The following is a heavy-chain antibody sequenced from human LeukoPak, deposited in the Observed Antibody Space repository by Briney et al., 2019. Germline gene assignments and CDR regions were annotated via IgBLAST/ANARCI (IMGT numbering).Heavy chain of an antibody. CDR1: GFTFSSYG. D-gene: IGHD2-21*02. CDR2: IWYDGSNK. J-gene: IGHJ3*02. V-gene: IGHV3-33*01. CDR3: ARLTVQIAFDI. Sequence: PGRSLRLSCAASGFTFSSYGMHWVRQAPGKGLEWVAVIWYDGSNKYYADSVKGRFTISRDNPKNTLYLQMNSLRAEDTAVYYCARLTVQIAFDIWGQGTMVTVSS.